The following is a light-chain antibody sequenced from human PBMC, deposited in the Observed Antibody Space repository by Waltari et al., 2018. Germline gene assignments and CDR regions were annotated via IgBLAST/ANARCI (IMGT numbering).Light chain of an antibody. Sequence: DIQMTQSPSTLSASIVDRVTITCWASQSISSWLAWYQQKPGKASKLLIYDASSLESGGPSRFSGRGSGTEFTLTISSLQPDDFATYYCQQYNSYWTFGQGTKVEIK. CDR2: DAS. J-gene: IGKJ1*01. V-gene: IGKV1-5*01. CDR1: QSISSW. CDR3: QQYNSYWT.